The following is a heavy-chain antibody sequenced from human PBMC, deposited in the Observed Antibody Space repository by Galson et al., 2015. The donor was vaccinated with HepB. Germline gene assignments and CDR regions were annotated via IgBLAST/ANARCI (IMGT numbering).Heavy chain of an antibody. CDR1: GFTVSNSY. Sequence: SLRLSCAASGFTVSNSYITWVRQAPGKGLECVSIIFTGGSTHYTDSVKGRFTIYRDNSMNTLYLQMDRLRAEDTAMYYCALARSAGGFDYWGQGTLVTVSS. J-gene: IGHJ4*02. V-gene: IGHV3-53*01. CDR3: ALARSAGGFDY. D-gene: IGHD1-26*01. CDR2: IFTGGST.